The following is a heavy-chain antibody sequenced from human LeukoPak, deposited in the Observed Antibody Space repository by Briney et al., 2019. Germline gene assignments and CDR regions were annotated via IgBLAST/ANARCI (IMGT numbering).Heavy chain of an antibody. J-gene: IGHJ5*02. V-gene: IGHV3-30-3*01. CDR3: ARGMWFLEWSYGGWFDP. D-gene: IGHD3-3*01. CDR1: GFTLSSYA. Sequence: PGGSLRHSCAASGFTLSSYAMHWVRQAPGKGLEWVAVISYDGSNKYYADSVKGRFTISRDNSKNTLYLQMNSLRAEDTAVYYCARGMWFLEWSYGGWFDPWGQGTLVTVSS. CDR2: ISYDGSNK.